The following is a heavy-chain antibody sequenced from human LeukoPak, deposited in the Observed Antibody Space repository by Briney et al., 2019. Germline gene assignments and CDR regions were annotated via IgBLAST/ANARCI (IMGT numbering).Heavy chain of an antibody. D-gene: IGHD6-19*01. CDR2: IKQDGSEK. J-gene: IGHJ4*02. CDR3: ARGSGWYYY. CDR1: GFTFSNHW. Sequence: GGPLRLSCAASGFTFSNHWMSWVRQAPGKGLEWVANIKQDGSEKYYVDSVKGRFTISRDNAKNSLYLQMNSLRAEGTAVYYCARGSGWYYYWGQGTLVTVSS. V-gene: IGHV3-7*04.